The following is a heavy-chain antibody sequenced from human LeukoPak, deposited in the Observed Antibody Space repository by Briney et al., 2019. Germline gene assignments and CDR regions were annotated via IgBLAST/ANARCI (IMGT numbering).Heavy chain of an antibody. Sequence: KPSETLSLTCAVYGGSFSGYYWSWIRQPPGKGLEWIGEINHSGSTNYNPSLKSRVTISVDTSKNQFSLKLSSVAAADTAVYYCARGESGSYYHYWGQGTLVTVSS. J-gene: IGHJ4*02. CDR2: INHSGST. D-gene: IGHD1-26*01. CDR1: GGSFSGYY. V-gene: IGHV4-34*01. CDR3: ARGESGSYYHY.